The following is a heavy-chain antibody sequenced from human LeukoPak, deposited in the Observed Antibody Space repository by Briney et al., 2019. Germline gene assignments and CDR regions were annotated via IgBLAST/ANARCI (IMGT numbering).Heavy chain of an antibody. D-gene: IGHD3-22*01. CDR3: ARAPLGDSSGLGSSDY. Sequence: SVKVSCKASGGTFSSYAISWVRQAPGQGLEWMGGIIPIFGTANYAQKFQGRVTITADESTSTAYMELSSLRSEDTAVYYCARAPLGDSSGLGSSDYWGQGTLVTVSS. CDR2: IIPIFGTA. V-gene: IGHV1-69*01. J-gene: IGHJ4*02. CDR1: GGTFSSYA.